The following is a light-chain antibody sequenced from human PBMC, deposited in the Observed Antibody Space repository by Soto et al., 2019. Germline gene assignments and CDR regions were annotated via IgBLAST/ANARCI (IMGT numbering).Light chain of an antibody. CDR1: QTVATY. Sequence: EIVVTQSPATLSVSPGERVTLSCRASQTVATYITWYQQKPGQAPRLLIYDASTRASDVPARFSGSGSGTDFTLTITSLQSEDSAVYYCQHYHRWPPFSFGPGTKLEIK. V-gene: IGKV3-15*01. CDR2: DAS. CDR3: QHYHRWPPFS. J-gene: IGKJ2*01.